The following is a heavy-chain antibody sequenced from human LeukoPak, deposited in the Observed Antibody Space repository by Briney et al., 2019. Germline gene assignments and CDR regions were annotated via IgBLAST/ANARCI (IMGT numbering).Heavy chain of an antibody. V-gene: IGHV3-23*01. Sequence: GGSLRLSRAASVFTLRRYVMRWVRPAPGRGRECVSAICDSGGSTNYADSLKGRFTISREKSKNTLYMQMNSLRADDTAVYYCAKGARGQGSGDSCQFGYWVQGTLATVSS. CDR3: AKGARGQGSGDSCQFGY. J-gene: IGHJ4*02. CDR2: ICDSGGST. D-gene: IGHD1-26*01. CDR1: VFTLRRYV.